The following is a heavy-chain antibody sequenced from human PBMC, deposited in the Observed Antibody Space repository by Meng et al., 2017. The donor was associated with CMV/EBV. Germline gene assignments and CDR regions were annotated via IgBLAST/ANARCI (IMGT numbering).Heavy chain of an antibody. J-gene: IGHJ4*02. CDR1: GFTFSSYG. CDR2: IRYDGSNK. D-gene: IGHD4-11*01. V-gene: IGHV3-30*02. CDR3: AKASMDYSNYAGYFDY. Sequence: GESLKISCAASGFTFSSYGMHWVRQAPGKGLEWEAFIRYDGSNKYYADSVKGRFTISRDNSKNTLYLQMNSLRAEDTAVYYCAKASMDYSNYAGYFDYWGQGTLVTVSS.